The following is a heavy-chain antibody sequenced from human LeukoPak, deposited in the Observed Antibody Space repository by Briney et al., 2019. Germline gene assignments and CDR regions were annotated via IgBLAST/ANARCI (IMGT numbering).Heavy chain of an antibody. Sequence: GGSLRLSCAASGFTVSSNYMRWVRQAPGKGLEWVSEISGTVSSTYYADSVKGRFTISRDNSKNALYLQMNSLRVDDTAIYYCAKKWSAPSTGFDYWGQGTLVTVSS. D-gene: IGHD2-8*01. V-gene: IGHV3-23*01. CDR1: GFTVSSNY. CDR2: ISGTVSST. J-gene: IGHJ4*02. CDR3: AKKWSAPSTGFDY.